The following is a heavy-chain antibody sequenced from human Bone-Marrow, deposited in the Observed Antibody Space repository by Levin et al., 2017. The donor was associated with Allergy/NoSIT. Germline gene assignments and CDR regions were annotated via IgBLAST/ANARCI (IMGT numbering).Heavy chain of an antibody. D-gene: IGHD3-10*01. CDR3: ARARASFGYFDN. Sequence: GGSLRLSCTASGFPFTTYAMHWVRQAPGKGLEWVAFISYDGSNKYVDSVKCRFTISRDNSKNTVSLQMNSLRAEDTAVYYCARARASFGYFDNWGLGTLVTVSS. J-gene: IGHJ4*02. V-gene: IGHV3-30*04. CDR2: ISYDGSNK. CDR1: GFPFTTYA.